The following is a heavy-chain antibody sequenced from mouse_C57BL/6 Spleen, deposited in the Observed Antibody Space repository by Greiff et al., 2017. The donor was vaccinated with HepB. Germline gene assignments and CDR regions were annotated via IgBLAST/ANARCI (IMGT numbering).Heavy chain of an antibody. CDR2: INPNNGGT. CDR3: ARPGGSSSHWYFDV. V-gene: IGHV1-18*01. Sequence: EVQRVESGPELVKPGASVKIPCKASGYTFTDYNMDWVKQSHGKSLEWIGDINPNNGGTIYNQKFKGKATLTVDKSSSTAYMELRSLTSEDTAVYYCARPGGSSSHWYFDVWGTGTTVTVSS. J-gene: IGHJ1*03. D-gene: IGHD1-1*01. CDR1: GYTFTDYN.